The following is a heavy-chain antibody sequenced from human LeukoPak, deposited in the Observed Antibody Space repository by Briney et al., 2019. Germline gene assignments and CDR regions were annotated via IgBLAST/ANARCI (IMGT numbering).Heavy chain of an antibody. J-gene: IGHJ4*02. CDR2: IRYDGSNR. CDR3: ARDLGGYGDYGTNFDY. Sequence: GGSLRLSCGVSGFTFSSYGMHWVRQAPGKGLEWVAYIRYDGSNRHYADSVKGRFTISRDNSKNTLYLQMNSLRVEDTAVYYCARDLGGYGDYGTNFDYWGQGTLVTVSS. V-gene: IGHV3-30*02. D-gene: IGHD4-17*01. CDR1: GFTFSSYG.